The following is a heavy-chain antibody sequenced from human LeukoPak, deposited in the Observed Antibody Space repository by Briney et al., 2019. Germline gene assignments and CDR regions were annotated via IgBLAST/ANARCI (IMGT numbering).Heavy chain of an antibody. D-gene: IGHD6-13*01. J-gene: IGHJ4*02. CDR2: IYYSGGT. V-gene: IGHV4-30-4*01. CDR1: GDSISDGDYY. CDR3: ARAWTSAGRFDF. Sequence: SQTLSLTCTVSGDSISDGDYYWSWIRQPPGKGLEWLGYIYYSGGTYYNPSLKSRPTISVDTSRNQFSLKLSSVTAADTAVYYCARAWTSAGRFDFWGQGTLVPVSS.